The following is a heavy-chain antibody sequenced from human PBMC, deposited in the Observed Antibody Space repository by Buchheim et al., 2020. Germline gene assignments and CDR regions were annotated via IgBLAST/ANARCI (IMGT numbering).Heavy chain of an antibody. CDR2: IEPDGTEK. CDR3: ARDEI. CDR1: GFSFSTKW. J-gene: IGHJ4*02. Sequence: EVQLVESGGGLVQPGGSLRLSCAASGFSFSTKWMSWVRQAPGRGLEWVANIEPDGTEKYYVDSVKGRFTISRDNTEDSLYLQMSGLRFEDTAVYYCARDEIWGQGTL. V-gene: IGHV3-7*01.